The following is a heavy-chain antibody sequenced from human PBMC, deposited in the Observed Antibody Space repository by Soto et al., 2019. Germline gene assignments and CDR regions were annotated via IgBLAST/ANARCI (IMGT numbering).Heavy chain of an antibody. J-gene: IGHJ4*02. V-gene: IGHV1-69*13. CDR1: GGSFISYA. CDR2: IIPIFGTA. Sequence: ASVKVSCKASGGSFISYAISWVRQAPGQGLEWMGGIIPIFGTANYAQKFQGRVTITADESTSTAYMELSSLRSEDTAVYYCARRTLAYCGGDCYSGLDYWGQGTLVTVSS. D-gene: IGHD2-21*02. CDR3: ARRTLAYCGGDCYSGLDY.